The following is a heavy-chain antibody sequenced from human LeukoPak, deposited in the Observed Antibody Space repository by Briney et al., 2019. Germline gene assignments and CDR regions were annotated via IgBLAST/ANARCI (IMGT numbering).Heavy chain of an antibody. Sequence: PSQTLSLTCAVSGGSISSGGYSWSWIRQPPGKGLEWIGYIYHSGSTYYNPSLKSRVTISVDRSKNQFSLKLSSVTAADTAVYYCAVAALGYRFDYWGQGTLVTVSS. CDR2: IYHSGST. V-gene: IGHV4-30-2*01. D-gene: IGHD2-15*01. CDR1: GGSISSGGYS. CDR3: AVAALGYRFDY. J-gene: IGHJ4*02.